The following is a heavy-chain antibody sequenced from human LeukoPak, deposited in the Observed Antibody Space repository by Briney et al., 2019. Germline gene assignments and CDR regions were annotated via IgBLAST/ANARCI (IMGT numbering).Heavy chain of an antibody. CDR1: GDSISSYY. CDR2: IYYSGST. J-gene: IGHJ6*03. D-gene: IGHD3-10*01. Sequence: SGTLSLTCSVSGDSISSYYWSWIRQPPGKGLEWIGYIYYSGSTNYNPSLKSRLTISIDTSKNQFFLKMTSVTAADTAVYYCARASRALDYYGSGRSSYYYYMDVWGKGTTVTISS. V-gene: IGHV4-59*01. CDR3: ARASRALDYYGSGRSSYYYYMDV.